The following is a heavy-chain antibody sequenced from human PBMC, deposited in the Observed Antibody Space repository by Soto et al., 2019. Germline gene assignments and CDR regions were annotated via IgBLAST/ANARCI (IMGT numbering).Heavy chain of an antibody. Sequence: QVQLVQSGAEVKKPGSSVKVSWKASGGTFSSYDISWVRQAPGLGLEWMGGIIPIFGTANYAQKFQGRVTISADESTSTVYMELSSLRSEDTAVYYCARDGIAARPIAWFDPWGQGTLVTVSS. V-gene: IGHV1-69*01. CDR2: IIPIFGTA. CDR3: ARDGIAARPIAWFDP. D-gene: IGHD6-6*01. J-gene: IGHJ5*02. CDR1: GGTFSSYD.